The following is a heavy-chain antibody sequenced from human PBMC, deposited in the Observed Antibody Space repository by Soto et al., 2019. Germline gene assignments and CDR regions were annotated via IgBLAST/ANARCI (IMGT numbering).Heavy chain of an antibody. Sequence: PGGSLRLSCAASGFTFSSYGMHWVRQAPGKGLEWVAVISYDGSNKYYADSVKGRFTISRDNSKNTLYLQMNSLRAEDAAVYYCAKDFRVQWLVLSFIYDYWGQGTLVTVSS. J-gene: IGHJ4*02. V-gene: IGHV3-30*18. CDR2: ISYDGSNK. D-gene: IGHD6-19*01. CDR1: GFTFSSYG. CDR3: AKDFRVQWLVLSFIYDY.